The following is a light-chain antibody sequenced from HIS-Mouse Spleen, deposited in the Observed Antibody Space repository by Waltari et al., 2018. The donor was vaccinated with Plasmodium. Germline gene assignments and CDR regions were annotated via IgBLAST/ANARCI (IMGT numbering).Light chain of an antibody. V-gene: IGLV2-23*03. CDR3: CSYAGSSTFVV. CDR2: EGS. J-gene: IGLJ2*01. Sequence: QSALTQPASVSGSPGQSITISCTGTSSDVGRYNLFSCYQQHPGKAPKLMIYEGSKRPSGVSNRFSGSKSGNTASLTISGLQAEDEADYYCCSYAGSSTFVVFGGGTKLTVL. CDR1: SSDVGRYNL.